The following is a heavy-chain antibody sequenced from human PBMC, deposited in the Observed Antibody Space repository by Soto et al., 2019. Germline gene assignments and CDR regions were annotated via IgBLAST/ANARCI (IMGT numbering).Heavy chain of an antibody. Sequence: GGSLRLCCAAAGFTFNIYSMSWVRQAHEKGLERVSAISGSGGSTYCVDSVKGRFTISRDNSKNTLYLQMNSLRAEDTAVYYCAKDFGYNYGHDAFDIWGQATMVTVS. D-gene: IGHD5-18*01. CDR3: AKDFGYNYGHDAFDI. V-gene: IGHV3-23*01. CDR2: ISGSGGST. J-gene: IGHJ3*02. CDR1: GFTFNIYS.